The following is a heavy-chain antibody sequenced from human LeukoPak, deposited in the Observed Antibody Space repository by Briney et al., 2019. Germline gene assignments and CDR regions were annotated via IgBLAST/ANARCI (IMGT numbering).Heavy chain of an antibody. V-gene: IGHV3-74*01. CDR2: IKADASST. CDR1: GFTFSSYW. CDR3: ARLATTGTGF. J-gene: IGHJ4*02. Sequence: GGSLRLSCAASGFTFSSYWMHWVRQAPGRGLVRVAGIKADASSTSYADSVKGRFTISRNNAKNTLYLQMNSLRVEDTAVYYCARLATTGTGFWGQGTLVTVSS. D-gene: IGHD6-13*01.